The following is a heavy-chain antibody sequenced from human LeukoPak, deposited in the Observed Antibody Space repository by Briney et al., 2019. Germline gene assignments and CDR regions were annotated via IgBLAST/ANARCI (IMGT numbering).Heavy chain of an antibody. Sequence: SETLSLTCTVSGGSIRSSYYYWGWIRQPPGKGLEWTGSIYDSGSTYYNPSLKSRVTISVDTSKNQFSLKLSSVTAADTAVYYCARARFGFGGVIVILDYWGQGTLVTVSS. D-gene: IGHD3-16*02. J-gene: IGHJ4*02. V-gene: IGHV4-39*07. CDR1: GGSIRSSYYY. CDR2: IYDSGST. CDR3: ARARFGFGGVIVILDY.